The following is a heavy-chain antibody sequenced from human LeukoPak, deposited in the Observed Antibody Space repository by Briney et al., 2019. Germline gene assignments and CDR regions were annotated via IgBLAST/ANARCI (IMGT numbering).Heavy chain of an antibody. D-gene: IGHD6-13*01. CDR3: ARDNAGSAAAGTVPFDY. Sequence: PGGSLRLSCAASGFTFSSYAMSWVRQAPGKGLEWVSAISGSGGSTYYADSVKGRFTISRDNSKNTLYLQMNSLRAEDTAVYYCARDNAGSAAAGTVPFDYWGQGTLVTVSS. CDR1: GFTFSSYA. CDR2: ISGSGGST. J-gene: IGHJ4*02. V-gene: IGHV3-23*01.